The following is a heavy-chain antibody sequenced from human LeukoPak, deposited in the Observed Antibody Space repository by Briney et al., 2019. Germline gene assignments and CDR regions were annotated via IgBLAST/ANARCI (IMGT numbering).Heavy chain of an antibody. CDR1: GFTFSSYS. D-gene: IGHD3-22*01. CDR3: ARRDSSGYYYRFDY. V-gene: IGHV3-21*01. CDR2: ISSSSSYI. J-gene: IGHJ4*02. Sequence: PGGSLRLSCAVSGFTFSSYSMNWVRQAPGKGLEWVSSISSSSSYIYYAVSVKGRFTISRDNAKNSLYLQMNSLRAEDTAVYYCARRDSSGYYYRFDYWGQGTLVTVSS.